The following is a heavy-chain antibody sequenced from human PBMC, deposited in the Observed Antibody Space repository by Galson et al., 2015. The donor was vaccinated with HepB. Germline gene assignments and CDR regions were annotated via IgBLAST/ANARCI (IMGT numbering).Heavy chain of an antibody. CDR1: GFTFSSYG. Sequence: SLRLSCAASGFTFSSYGMHWVRQAPGKGLEWVAVIWYDGSNKYYADSVKGRFTISRDNSKNTLYLQMNSLRAEDTAVYYCARPAGEGATTSSAGIDYWGQGTLVTVSS. D-gene: IGHD1-26*01. CDR3: ARPAGEGATTSSAGIDY. V-gene: IGHV3-33*01. J-gene: IGHJ4*02. CDR2: IWYDGSNK.